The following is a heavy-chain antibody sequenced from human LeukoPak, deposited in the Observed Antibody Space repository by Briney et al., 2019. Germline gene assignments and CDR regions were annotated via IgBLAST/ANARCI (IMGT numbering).Heavy chain of an antibody. J-gene: IGHJ4*02. CDR2: ISGSGGST. V-gene: IGHV3-23*01. CDR1: GFTFSSYA. Sequence: PGGSLRLSCAASGFTFSSYAMSWVRQAPGNRLEWVSAISGSGGSTYYADSVKGRFTISRDNSKNTLYLQMNSLRAEDTAVYYCARGSEGYYYDSSGYRHFDYWGQGTLVTVSS. D-gene: IGHD3-22*01. CDR3: ARGSEGYYYDSSGYRHFDY.